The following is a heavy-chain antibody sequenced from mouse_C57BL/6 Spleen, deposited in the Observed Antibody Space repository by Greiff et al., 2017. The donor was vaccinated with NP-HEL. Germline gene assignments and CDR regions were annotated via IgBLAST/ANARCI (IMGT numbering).Heavy chain of an antibody. V-gene: IGHV2-2*01. J-gene: IGHJ4*01. D-gene: IGHD2-4*01. CDR3: ARIYDYDGRYYAMDY. Sequence: VQLVESGPGLVQPSQSLSITCTVSGFSLTSYGVHWVRQSPGKGLEWLGVIWSGGSTDYNAAFISRLSISKDNSKSQVFFKMNSLQADDTAIYYCARIYDYDGRYYAMDYWGQGTSVTVSS. CDR2: IWSGGST. CDR1: GFSLTSYG.